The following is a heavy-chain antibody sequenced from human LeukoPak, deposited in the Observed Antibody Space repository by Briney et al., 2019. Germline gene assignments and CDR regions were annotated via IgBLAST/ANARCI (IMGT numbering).Heavy chain of an antibody. CDR3: ASDYGSGSYRFDF. J-gene: IGHJ4*02. V-gene: IGHV4-59*01. D-gene: IGHD3-10*01. CDR2: IYYSGRT. CDR1: GGSLSGYS. Sequence: SETLSLTCTVSGGSLSGYSWSWIRQPPGKGLEWIGYIYYSGRTVYNPSLESRVTISLDTSKNQFSLKLSSVTAADTAVYYCASDYGSGSYRFDFWGQGTLVSVSS.